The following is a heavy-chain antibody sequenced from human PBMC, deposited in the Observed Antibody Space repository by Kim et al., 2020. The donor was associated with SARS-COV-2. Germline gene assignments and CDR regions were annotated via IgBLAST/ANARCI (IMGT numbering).Heavy chain of an antibody. CDR3: ACHPNCGVECSLGDFDD. CDR2: FNPSDSYS. CDR1: GYSFPSNW. Sequence: GESLKISCQGSGYSFPSNWINWVRRLPGKGLEWLGRFNPSDSYSNYRPSFQAHVTFSADKSINTAYLQWRSLKAWETAIYSFACHPNCGVECSLGDFDDW. J-gene: IGHJ4*01. D-gene: IGHD2-21*01. V-gene: IGHV5-10-1*01.